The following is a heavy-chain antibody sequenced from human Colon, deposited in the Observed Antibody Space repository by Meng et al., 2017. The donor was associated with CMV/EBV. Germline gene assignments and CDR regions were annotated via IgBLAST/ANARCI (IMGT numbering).Heavy chain of an antibody. D-gene: IGHD3-10*01. V-gene: IGHV1-46*04. CDR2: IPSNNGAT. CDR1: GTPCAQPY. J-gene: IGHJ5*02. Sequence: VQSGAEEKTPASARKVSSTASGTPCAQPYLRWVRHAREEGLGWMGVIPSNNGATLAEQYLEGRITTTTETSTRTLYMELSSLKSDDTAVYYCAWDGLWAWGGSDSWGQGTLVTVSS. CDR3: AWDGLWAWGGSDS.